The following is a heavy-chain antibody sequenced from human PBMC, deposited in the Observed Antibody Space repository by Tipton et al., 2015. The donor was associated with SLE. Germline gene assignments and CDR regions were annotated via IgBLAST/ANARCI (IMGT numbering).Heavy chain of an antibody. CDR1: GGSISSGSYY. D-gene: IGHD3-3*01. Sequence: LRLSCTVSGGSISSGSYYWSWIRQPAGKGREWIGRIYNSGSAIYKPSLKSRVTMSIDTSKNQFSLKLSSVTAADTAVYYCARVRYDFWSGYFDYWGQGTLVTVSS. V-gene: IGHV4-61*02. CDR2: IYNSGSA. J-gene: IGHJ4*02. CDR3: ARVRYDFWSGYFDY.